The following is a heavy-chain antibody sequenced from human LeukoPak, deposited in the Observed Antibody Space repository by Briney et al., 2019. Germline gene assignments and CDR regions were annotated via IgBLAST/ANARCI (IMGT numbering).Heavy chain of an antibody. CDR2: IYPGDSDT. CDR3: ARLFSSGWYRWFDP. D-gene: IGHD6-19*01. Sequence: GGALKSSCKGSGCCFTSYWIGWGRQMPGKGREGMGIIYPGDSDTRYSPSFQGQVTISADKSISTAYLQWSSLKASDTAMYYCARLFSSGWYRWFDPWGQGTLVTVSS. J-gene: IGHJ5*02. CDR1: GCCFTSYW. V-gene: IGHV5-51*01.